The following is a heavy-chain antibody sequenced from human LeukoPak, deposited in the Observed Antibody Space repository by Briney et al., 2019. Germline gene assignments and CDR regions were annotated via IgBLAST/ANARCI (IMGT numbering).Heavy chain of an antibody. CDR2: IYIGDNP. V-gene: IGHV3-53*04. J-gene: IGHJ4*02. CDR1: GFTVISSY. Sequence: TGGSLRLSCAASGFTVISSYMSWVRQAPGKGLEWVSIIYIGDNPHYADSVKGRFTISRHNSKNTLYLQMNSLRAEDTAVYYCARVRPWVFDYWGQGTLVTVSS. CDR3: ARVRPWVFDY.